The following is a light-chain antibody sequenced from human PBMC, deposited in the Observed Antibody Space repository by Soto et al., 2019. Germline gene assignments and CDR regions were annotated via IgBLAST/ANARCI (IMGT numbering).Light chain of an antibody. J-gene: IGLJ7*01. V-gene: IGLV2-14*01. CDR3: CSYLGSTSV. CDR1: TNDIGSYNY. Sequence: QSALTQPASVSGSPGQSITLSCAGTTNDIGSYNYVSWFQQHPGEAPKLIIFEVTHRPSGISTRFSGSKSGDTASLTISGLQSEDEATYYCCSYLGSTSVFGGGTQLTVL. CDR2: EVT.